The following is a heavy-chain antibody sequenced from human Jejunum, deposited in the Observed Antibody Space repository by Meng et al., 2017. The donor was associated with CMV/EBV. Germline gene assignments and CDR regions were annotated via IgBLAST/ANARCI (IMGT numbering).Heavy chain of an antibody. J-gene: IGHJ2*01. CDR3: VRSRGRVPAAIALAWYFDI. V-gene: IGHV4-39*07. CDR1: SSPYY. Sequence: SSPYYWGWIRQSPGKGLEWLGTVHYTGSTYYNPSLKSRVTISLTPSNNQFSLKLTSMTAADTAVYYCVRSRGRVPAAIALAWYFDIWGRGSLVTVSS. D-gene: IGHD2-2*02. CDR2: VHYTGST.